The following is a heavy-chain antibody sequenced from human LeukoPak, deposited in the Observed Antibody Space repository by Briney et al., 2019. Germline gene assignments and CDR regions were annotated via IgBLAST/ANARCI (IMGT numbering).Heavy chain of an antibody. Sequence: PSETLSLTCAVSGGSISSSNWWNWVRQPPGKGLEWIGEIYHSGSANYNPSLKSRVTISVDTSKNQFSLELSSVTAADTAVYYCAREGLTTVTAYYYYGMDVWGQGTTVTVSS. CDR1: GGSISSSNW. CDR3: AREGLTTVTAYYYYGMDV. D-gene: IGHD4-11*01. J-gene: IGHJ6*02. CDR2: IYHSGSA. V-gene: IGHV4-4*02.